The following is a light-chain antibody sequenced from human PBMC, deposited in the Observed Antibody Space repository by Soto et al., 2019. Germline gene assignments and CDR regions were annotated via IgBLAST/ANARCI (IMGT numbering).Light chain of an antibody. J-gene: IGLJ1*01. CDR2: ENS. CDR3: GPWASRLIAL. Sequence: QSVLTQPPSVSAAPGQKVTISCSGNSSNIGSNDVSWYQQLPGKAPKLLIYENSQRPSGIPDRFSGSKSGTSATLGITGLQTGDEAGYYCGPWASRLIALFGGGTKVTVL. V-gene: IGLV1-51*02. CDR1: SSNIGSND.